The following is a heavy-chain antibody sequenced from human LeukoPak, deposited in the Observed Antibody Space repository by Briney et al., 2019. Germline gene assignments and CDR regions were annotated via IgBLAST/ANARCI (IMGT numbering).Heavy chain of an antibody. D-gene: IGHD7-27*01. CDR3: ASLGNLRF. J-gene: IGHJ4*02. CDR1: RDSVSSSSDY. Sequence: PSDTLSLPCTVCRDSVSSSSDYWAWIRQPPGKGLEWIWSISYSGTNYNNRSVKSRVGITLDPSMNQFSLNQTSGTGPDMAMYYCASLGNLRFWGQGTLVTVSS. V-gene: IGHV4-39*01. CDR2: ISYSGTN.